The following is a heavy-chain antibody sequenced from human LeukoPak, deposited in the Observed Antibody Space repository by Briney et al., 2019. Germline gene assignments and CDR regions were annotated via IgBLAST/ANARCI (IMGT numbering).Heavy chain of an antibody. D-gene: IGHD1-14*01. CDR3: ARDSPRNQTPSGV. Sequence: PSETLSLTCTVSGGSISSGGYYWSWIRQPPGKGLEWIGYIYHSGSTYYNPSLKSRVTMSVDRSKNQFSLKLSSVTAADTAVYYCARDSPRNQTPSGVWGQGTLVTVSS. CDR1: GGSISSGGYY. CDR2: IYHSGST. J-gene: IGHJ4*02. V-gene: IGHV4-30-2*01.